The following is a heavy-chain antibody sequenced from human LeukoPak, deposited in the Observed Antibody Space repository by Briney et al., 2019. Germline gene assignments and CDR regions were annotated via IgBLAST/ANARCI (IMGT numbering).Heavy chain of an antibody. CDR2: MNPNSGNT. D-gene: IGHD3-16*01. CDR3: ARNLAYFDY. J-gene: IGHJ4*02. V-gene: IGHV1-8*02. CDR1: GYTFTGYY. Sequence: GASVKVSCKASGYTFTGYYMHWVRQAPGQGLEWMGWMNPNSGNTGYAQKFQGRVTMTRNTSISTAYMELSSLRSDDTAVYYCARNLAYFDYWGQGTLVTVSS.